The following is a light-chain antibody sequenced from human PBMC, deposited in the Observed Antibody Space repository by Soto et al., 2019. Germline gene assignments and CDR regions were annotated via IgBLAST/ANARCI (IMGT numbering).Light chain of an antibody. CDR2: GAS. CDR1: RSVSSSY. Sequence: EIVLTQSPGNLSLSPGERSTLSCRGSRSVSSSYLAWYQQKPGQAPGLLIYGASSRATGIPDRFSGSGSGTDCTLTISRLEPEEVAVYCCQQYGSSPQPFGQVTKVAIK. CDR3: QQYGSSPQP. V-gene: IGKV3-20*01. J-gene: IGKJ1*01.